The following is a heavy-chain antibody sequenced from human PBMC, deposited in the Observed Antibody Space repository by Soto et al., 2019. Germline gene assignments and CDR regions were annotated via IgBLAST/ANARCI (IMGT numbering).Heavy chain of an antibody. CDR3: ASSTAMIWFDP. D-gene: IGHD2-21*02. CDR1: GGSISGYY. J-gene: IGHJ5*02. V-gene: IGHV4-59*01. Sequence: ETLSLTCTVSGGSISGYYWSWLRQPPGKGLEWIGYIYYSGSTNYNPSLKSRVTISVDTSKNQFSLKLSSVTAADTAVYYCASSTAMIWFDPWGQGTLVTVSS. CDR2: IYYSGST.